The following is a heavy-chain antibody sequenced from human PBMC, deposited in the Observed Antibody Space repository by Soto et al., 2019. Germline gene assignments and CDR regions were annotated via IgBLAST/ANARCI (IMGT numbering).Heavy chain of an antibody. CDR2: IIPMFGTN. V-gene: IGHV1-69*06. J-gene: IGHJ6*02. Sequence: QVQLVQSGAEVKRPGSSVKVSCKASGGTFNSYAVSWVRQAPGQGLEWIGGIIPMFGTNKYAQKFQGRVTITADKSTSTAYMELSSLKSEYMAIFYCARARSNYAFNYALDVWGQGTAVIVSS. CDR1: GGTFNSYA. D-gene: IGHD1-26*01. CDR3: ARARSNYAFNYALDV.